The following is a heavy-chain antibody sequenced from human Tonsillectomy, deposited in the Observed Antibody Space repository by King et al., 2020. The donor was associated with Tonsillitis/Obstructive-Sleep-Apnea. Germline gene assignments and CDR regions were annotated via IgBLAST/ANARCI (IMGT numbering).Heavy chain of an antibody. J-gene: IGHJ4*02. D-gene: IGHD2-2*02. Sequence: TLKESGPALVKPTQTLTLTCTFSGLSPSTSEMCVSWIRQPPGKALEWLARIDWVDDKYYSTSLKTRLTISKETSNNQVVHTMTNMDPVDTATYYCARMLLYHHSFDYWGQGILVTVSS. CDR3: ARMLLYHHSFDY. V-gene: IGHV2-70*11. CDR2: IDWVDDK. CDR1: GLSPSTSEMC.